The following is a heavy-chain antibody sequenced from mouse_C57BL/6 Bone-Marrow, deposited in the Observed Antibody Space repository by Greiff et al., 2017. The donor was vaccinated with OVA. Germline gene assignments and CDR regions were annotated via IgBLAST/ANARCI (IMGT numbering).Heavy chain of an antibody. CDR3: AREDYYGSSDAMDY. CDR1: GYTFTSYW. J-gene: IGHJ4*01. D-gene: IGHD1-1*01. Sequence: QVQLQQPGAELVRPGTSVKLSCKASGYTFTSYWMHWVKQRPGQGLEWLGVIDPSDSYTNYNQKFKGKATLTVDTSSSTAYMQLSSLTSEDSAVYYCAREDYYGSSDAMDYWGQGTSVTVSS. CDR2: IDPSDSYT. V-gene: IGHV1-59*01.